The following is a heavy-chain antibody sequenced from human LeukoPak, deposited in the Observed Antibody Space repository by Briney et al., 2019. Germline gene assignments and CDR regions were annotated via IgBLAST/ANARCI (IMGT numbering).Heavy chain of an antibody. Sequence: ASVKVSCKASAYTFTNYYMHWVRQAPGQGLEWMGWINPSSGGTNYAQKFQGRVTMTRDTSISTAYMELSRLISDDTAVYFCARVEYCGGDCYHYFDYWGQGTLVTVSS. V-gene: IGHV1-2*02. CDR2: INPSSGGT. J-gene: IGHJ4*02. CDR1: AYTFTNYY. D-gene: IGHD2-21*01. CDR3: ARVEYCGGDCYHYFDY.